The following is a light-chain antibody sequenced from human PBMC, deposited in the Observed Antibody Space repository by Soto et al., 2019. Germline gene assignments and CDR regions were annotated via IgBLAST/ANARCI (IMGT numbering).Light chain of an antibody. CDR3: QQYYSYYWT. V-gene: IGKV1-8*01. CDR2: AAS. Sequence: AIRMTQSPSSLSASTGDRVTITCRASQGISSYLAWYQQKPGKAPKLLIYAASTLQSGVPSRFSGSRAGTDFTLTISCLQSEDFATYYYQQYYSYYWTFGKGTKVDI. CDR1: QGISSY. J-gene: IGKJ1*01.